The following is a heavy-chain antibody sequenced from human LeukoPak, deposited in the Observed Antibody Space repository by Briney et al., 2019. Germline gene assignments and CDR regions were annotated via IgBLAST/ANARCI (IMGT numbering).Heavy chain of an antibody. Sequence: PSETLSLTCAVYGGSFSGYYWSWIRQPPGKGLEWIGEINHSGSTNYNPSLKSRVTISVDTSKNQFSLKLSSVTAADTAVYYCARGGIAAAAGVYYYYMEVWGKGTTVTVSS. V-gene: IGHV4-34*01. CDR2: INHSGST. CDR3: ARGGIAAAAGVYYYYMEV. CDR1: GGSFSGYY. J-gene: IGHJ6*03. D-gene: IGHD6-13*01.